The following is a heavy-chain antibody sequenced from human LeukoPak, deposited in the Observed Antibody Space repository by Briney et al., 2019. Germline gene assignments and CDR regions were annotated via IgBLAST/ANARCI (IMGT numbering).Heavy chain of an antibody. CDR1: GGTFDKYV. Sequence: ASVKVSCKASGGTFDKYVISWVRQAPGQGLEWMGMIIAKFGTAKYEQKFQGRVTITTDESTSTAYMELSSLRSEDTAVYYCARPSTYYYDSSGFDAFDIWGQGTMVTVSS. CDR2: IIAKFGTA. J-gene: IGHJ3*02. D-gene: IGHD3-22*01. CDR3: ARPSTYYYDSSGFDAFDI. V-gene: IGHV1-69*05.